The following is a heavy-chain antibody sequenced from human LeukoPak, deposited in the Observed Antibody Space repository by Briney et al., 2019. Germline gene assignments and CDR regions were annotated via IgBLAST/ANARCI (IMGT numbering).Heavy chain of an antibody. CDR1: GFTVSSNE. J-gene: IGHJ4*02. D-gene: IGHD2-2*01. V-gene: IGHV3-38-3*01. CDR3: ARDEYCSSTSCYQYYFDY. CDR2: ISGGST. Sequence: PGGSLRLSCAASGFTVSSNEMSWVRQVPGKGLEWVSSISGGSTYYADSRKGRFTISRDNSKNTLHLQMNSLRAEDTAVYYCARDEYCSSTSCYQYYFDYWGQGTLVTVSS.